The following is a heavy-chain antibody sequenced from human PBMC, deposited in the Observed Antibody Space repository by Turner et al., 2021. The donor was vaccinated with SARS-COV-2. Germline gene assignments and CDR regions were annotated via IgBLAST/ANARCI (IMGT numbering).Heavy chain of an antibody. V-gene: IGHV3-74*02. J-gene: IGHJ4*02. Sequence: VQLVESGGGLVQPGMSLRLSCAASGLTFSTYWMHWVRQAPGKGLVWVSRINSDGSTTNYADSVKGRFTISRDNAKNTVYLQMNSLRAEDTAVYYCARGLSGYSYGYDYWGQGTLVTVSS. CDR3: ARGLSGYSYGYDY. D-gene: IGHD5-18*01. CDR2: INSDGSTT. CDR1: GLTFSTYW.